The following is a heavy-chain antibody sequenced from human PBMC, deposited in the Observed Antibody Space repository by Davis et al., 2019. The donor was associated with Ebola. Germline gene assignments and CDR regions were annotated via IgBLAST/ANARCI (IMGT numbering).Heavy chain of an antibody. CDR2: INSDGSST. J-gene: IGHJ3*02. Sequence: HTGGSLRLSCAASGFTFSSYCMHWVRQAPGKGLVWVSRINSDGSSTSYADSVKGRFTITRDNAKNTLYLQMNSLRAEDTAVYYCASAVVRYYDSSGYYYVYSSSAFDIWGQGTMVTVSS. V-gene: IGHV3-74*01. CDR1: GFTFSSYC. D-gene: IGHD3-22*01. CDR3: ASAVVRYYDSSGYYYVYSSSAFDI.